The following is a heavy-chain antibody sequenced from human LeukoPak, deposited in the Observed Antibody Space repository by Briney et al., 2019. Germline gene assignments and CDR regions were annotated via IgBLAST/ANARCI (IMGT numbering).Heavy chain of an antibody. Sequence: NPSETLSLTCKVSGCPIGLDYYWVWIRQAPGRGLQWIGGFHRGRIQYNSALKSRVTISIDSSKNQFSLRMWPVTAADTAFYFCARAPSSYESGNGYPNLGWLDPWGQGALVTVSS. CDR2: FHRGRI. V-gene: IGHV4-38-2*02. J-gene: IGHJ5*02. CDR1: GCPIGLDYY. D-gene: IGHD5-24*01. CDR3: ARAPSSYESGNGYPNLGWLDP.